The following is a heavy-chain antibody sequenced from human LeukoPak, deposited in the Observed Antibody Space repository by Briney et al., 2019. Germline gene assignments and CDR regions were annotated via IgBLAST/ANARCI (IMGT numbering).Heavy chain of an antibody. Sequence: SETLSLTCTVSGGSISSSSYYWGWIRQPPGKGLEWIGSIYYSGSTYYNPSLKSRVTISVDKSKNQFSLKLSSVTAADTAVYYCARDPHPRYDYGGHFDYWGQGTLVTVSS. D-gene: IGHD4-23*01. V-gene: IGHV4-39*07. CDR2: IYYSGST. CDR3: ARDPHPRYDYGGHFDY. CDR1: GGSISSSSYY. J-gene: IGHJ4*02.